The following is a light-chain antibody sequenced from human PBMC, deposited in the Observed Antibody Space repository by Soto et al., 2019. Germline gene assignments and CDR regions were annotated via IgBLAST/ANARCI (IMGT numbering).Light chain of an antibody. V-gene: IGKV4-1*01. CDR2: WAS. CDR3: QQYYSTLLLT. CDR1: QSVLYTSNNKNY. Sequence: DIVMTQSPDSLAVSLGERATINCKSSQSVLYTSNNKNYLAWYQQKPGQPPKLLIYWASTRESGVPDRFNGSGSGTDFTLTISSLQAEDVAVYYCQQYYSTLLLTFGGGTRWIS. J-gene: IGKJ4*01.